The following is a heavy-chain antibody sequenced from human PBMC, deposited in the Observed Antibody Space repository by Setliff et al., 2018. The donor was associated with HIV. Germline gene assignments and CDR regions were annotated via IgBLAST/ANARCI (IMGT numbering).Heavy chain of an antibody. V-gene: IGHV3-48*03. Sequence: LRLSCAASGFSISSHSMSWVRQAPGKGLEWLSYISSSGTTMHYADSVRGRFTISRDNAKNSLYLQMNSLRAEDTAVYYCARTASYGNSWYHWFDPWGQGTLVTVSS. CDR1: GFSISSHS. D-gene: IGHD6-13*01. CDR2: ISSSGTTM. J-gene: IGHJ5*02. CDR3: ARTASYGNSWYHWFDP.